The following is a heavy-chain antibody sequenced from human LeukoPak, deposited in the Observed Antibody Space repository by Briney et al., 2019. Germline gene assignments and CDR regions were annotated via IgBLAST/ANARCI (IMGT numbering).Heavy chain of an antibody. V-gene: IGHV3-7*01. D-gene: IGHD3-22*01. CDR3: ARDDSSGYYYFDN. CDR1: GLTFSSYA. J-gene: IGHJ4*02. CDR2: INQDGSEK. Sequence: GGSLRLSCAASGLTFSSYAMSWVRQAPGKGLERVANINQDGSEKYSVDSVKGRFTFSRDNAKNSLFLQMNSLRADDTAVYYCARDDSSGYYYFDNWGQGTLVTVSS.